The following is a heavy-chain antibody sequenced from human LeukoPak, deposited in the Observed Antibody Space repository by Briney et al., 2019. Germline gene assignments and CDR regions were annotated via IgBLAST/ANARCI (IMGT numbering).Heavy chain of an antibody. CDR3: ARAMWRQLAGQDF. D-gene: IGHD5-18*01. CDR2: IRTDTSDI. Sequence: GGSLRLSRAASVLTFSSYSMNWVRQAPGKGLEGVSSIRTDTSDIYYADSVKGRFTISRDNAKNSLYLQMSSLRVDDTAVYYCARAMWRQLAGQDFWGQGTLVTVSS. J-gene: IGHJ4*02. CDR1: VLTFSSYS. V-gene: IGHV3-21*06.